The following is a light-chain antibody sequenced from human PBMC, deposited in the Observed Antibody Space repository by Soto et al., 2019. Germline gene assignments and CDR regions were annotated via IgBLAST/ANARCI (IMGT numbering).Light chain of an antibody. CDR2: EGS. CDR3: CAYTDIGTYV. V-gene: IGLV2-23*01. Sequence: QFVLTQPASVFRSPGPSITISCPGSSSDIGSHKRVSWYQQQPGKAPKLKIYEGSRRPSGVSNRLLGFKSGNTASLTISGRQADDDADYFCCAYTDIGTYVFGGGTKVTVL. J-gene: IGLJ1*01. CDR1: SSDIGSHKR.